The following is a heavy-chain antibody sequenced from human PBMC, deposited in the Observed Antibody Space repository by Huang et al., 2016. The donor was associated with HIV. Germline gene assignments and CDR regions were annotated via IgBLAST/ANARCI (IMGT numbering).Heavy chain of an antibody. CDR3: ARHMDCSSSSCLAGGHERGPFDM. D-gene: IGHD2-2*01. V-gene: IGHV4-39*01. J-gene: IGHJ3*02. Sequence: QLQLQESGPGLVKPSETLSLTCSVSGGSISSSSYYWGWIRQPPGKGLEWIGRIYYSGSTFYNPSRKSRVTLAVDTSKNQFSLRLSSVTAADTSVYYCARHMDCSSSSCLAGGHERGPFDMWGQGTMVTVSS. CDR1: GGSISSSSYY. CDR2: IYYSGST.